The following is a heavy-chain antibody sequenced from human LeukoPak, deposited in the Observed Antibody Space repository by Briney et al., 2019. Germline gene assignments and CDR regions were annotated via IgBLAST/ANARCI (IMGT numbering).Heavy chain of an antibody. CDR3: ARVAGSIDY. J-gene: IGHJ4*02. V-gene: IGHV1-8*03. CDR2: MNPNIGYT. CDR1: GYTFTTYD. Sequence: SVKVSCKASGYTFTTYDINWVRHATGQGLEWMGWMNPNIGYTGYAQKFQGRVTITRDTSISTAYMELSSLRYEDTAVYYCARVAGSIDYWGQGTLVTVSS. D-gene: IGHD6-19*01.